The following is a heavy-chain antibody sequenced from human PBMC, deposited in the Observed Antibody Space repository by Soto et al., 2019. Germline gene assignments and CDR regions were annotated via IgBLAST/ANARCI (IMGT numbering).Heavy chain of an antibody. V-gene: IGHV1-69*02. CDR2: VIPIIGEG. D-gene: IGHD1-1*01. CDR1: GGTFSSQT. J-gene: IGHJ3*02. Sequence: QVQLVQSGAEVKEPGSSVKVSCKVSGGTFSSQTINWVRQVPGQGLEWMGSVIPIIGEGKYAQSFLGRVTITGDRSRSTAYMELSSLRSEDTAVYYCARPAVNDLDADSSAFDIWGQGTMVTVSS. CDR3: ARPAVNDLDADSSAFDI.